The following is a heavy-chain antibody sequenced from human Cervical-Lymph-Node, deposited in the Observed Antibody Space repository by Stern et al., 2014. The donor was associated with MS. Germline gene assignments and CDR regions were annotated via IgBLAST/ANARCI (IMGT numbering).Heavy chain of an antibody. CDR1: GYTFTRYD. CDR3: ARWAYNWDFDY. J-gene: IGHJ4*02. D-gene: IGHD1-20*01. Sequence: VQLVQSGAEVKKHGASVKVSCKASGYTFTRYDIAWVRQAPGQGLEWMGWISVYNGNTKYAQKLQGRVTMTRDTSTNTAYMELRSLISDDTAVYYCARWAYNWDFDYWGQGTLVTVSS. CDR2: ISVYNGNT. V-gene: IGHV1-18*01.